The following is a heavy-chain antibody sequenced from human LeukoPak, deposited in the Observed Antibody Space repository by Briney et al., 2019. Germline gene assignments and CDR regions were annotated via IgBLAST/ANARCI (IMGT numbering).Heavy chain of an antibody. D-gene: IGHD3-10*01. V-gene: IGHV4-34*01. CDR1: GGSFSGYY. CDR2: INHSGST. Sequence: SETLSLTCAVYGGSFSGYYWSWIRQPPGKGLEWIGEINHSGSTNYNPSLKSRVTISVDTSKNQFSLKLSSVTAADTAVYYCARRGQTYYYGSGSYPFDYWGQGTLVTVSS. J-gene: IGHJ4*02. CDR3: ARRGQTYYYGSGSYPFDY.